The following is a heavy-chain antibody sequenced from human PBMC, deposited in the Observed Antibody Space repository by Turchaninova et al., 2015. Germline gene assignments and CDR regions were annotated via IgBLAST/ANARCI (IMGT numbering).Heavy chain of an antibody. V-gene: IGHV4-39*01. CDR3: ARNSIAAAVPYDCNS. CDR2: VSYSGST. Sequence: QLQLQESGPGLVKPSETLSLTCIVSGGSISRSDYYLGWIRQPPGKGLEWIGSVSYSGSTYYNPSLNSRVTLTVDTSKNQFSLKRTSVTASDTAVYYCARNSIAAAVPYDCNSWGQGTLVTVSS. CDR1: GGSISRSDYY. D-gene: IGHD6-13*01. J-gene: IGHJ5*02.